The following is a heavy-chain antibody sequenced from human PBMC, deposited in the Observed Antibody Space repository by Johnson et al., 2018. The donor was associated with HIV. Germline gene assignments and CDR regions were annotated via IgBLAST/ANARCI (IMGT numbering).Heavy chain of an antibody. D-gene: IGHD3-3*01. CDR2: ISSSGSTI. Sequence: QVQLVESGGGLVQPGWSLRLSCAASGFTFSDYYMNWIRQAPGKGLEWVSYISSSGSTIYYADSVKGRFTISRDNAKNSLYLQMNSLRAEDTAVYYCARDGGYNLWSGWPPGAFDFWGQGTMVTVSS. J-gene: IGHJ3*01. CDR3: ARDGGYNLWSGWPPGAFDF. CDR1: GFTFSDYY. V-gene: IGHV3-11*04.